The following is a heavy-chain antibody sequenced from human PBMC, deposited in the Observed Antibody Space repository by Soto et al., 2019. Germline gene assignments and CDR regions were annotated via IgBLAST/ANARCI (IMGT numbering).Heavy chain of an antibody. CDR2: INPNSGGT. Sequence: ASVKVSCKASGYTFTGYYMHWVRQAPGQGLEWMGWINPNSGGTNYAQKFQGWVTMTRDTSISTAYMELSRLRSDDTAVYYCARVRRGCSGGSCYVHFDYWGQEPWSPSPQ. D-gene: IGHD2-15*01. CDR3: ARVRRGCSGGSCYVHFDY. CDR1: GYTFTGYY. J-gene: IGHJ4*01. V-gene: IGHV1-2*04.